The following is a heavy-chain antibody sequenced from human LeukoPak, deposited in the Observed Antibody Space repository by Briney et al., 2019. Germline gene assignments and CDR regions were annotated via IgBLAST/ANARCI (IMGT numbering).Heavy chain of an antibody. CDR3: AKGQATAILPLFDY. J-gene: IGHJ4*02. CDR2: ISYDGSSK. Sequence: QPGRSLRLSCAASGFTFSSYGMHWVHQAPGKGLEWVALISYDGSSKYYADSVKGQFTISRDNSKNTLYLQMNSLRAEDTAVYYCAKGQATAILPLFDYWGQGTLVTVSS. D-gene: IGHD2-2*02. CDR1: GFTFSSYG. V-gene: IGHV3-30*18.